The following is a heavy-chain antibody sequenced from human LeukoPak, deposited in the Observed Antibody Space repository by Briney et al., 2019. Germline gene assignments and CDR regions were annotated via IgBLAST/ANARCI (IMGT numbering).Heavy chain of an antibody. J-gene: IGHJ4*02. CDR3: AKLHSSSWYNPTDY. Sequence: GGSLRLSCAASGFTFSSYAMTWVRQAPGKGLEWVSIISGSGGGTYYADSVKGRFTISRDNSKNTVYLQMNILRAEDTAVYYCAKLHSSSWYNPTDYWGQGTLVTVSS. V-gene: IGHV3-23*01. CDR1: GFTFSSYA. CDR2: ISGSGGGT. D-gene: IGHD6-13*01.